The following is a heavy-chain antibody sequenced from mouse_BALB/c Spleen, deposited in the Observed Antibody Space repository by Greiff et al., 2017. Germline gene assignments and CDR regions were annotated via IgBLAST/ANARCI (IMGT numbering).Heavy chain of an antibody. CDR2: KWGGGST. CDR3: ARSSSPTRYYAMDY. J-gene: IGHJ4*01. V-gene: IGHV2-6-4*01. CDR1: GFSLSRYS. Sequence: QVQLQQSGPGLVAPSQSLSITCTVSGFSLSRYSVHWGRQPPGKGLEWLGMKWGGGSTDYNSALKSRLSISKDNSKSQVFLKMNSLQTDDTAMYYCARSSSPTRYYAMDYWGQGTSVTVSS.